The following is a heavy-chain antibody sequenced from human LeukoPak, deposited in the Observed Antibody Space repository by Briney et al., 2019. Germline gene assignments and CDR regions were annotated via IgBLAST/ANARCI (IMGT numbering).Heavy chain of an antibody. D-gene: IGHD4-23*01. J-gene: IGHJ3*02. CDR2: ISSSGSTI. Sequence: GGSLRLSCAASGFTFSDYYMSWIRQAPGKGLEWVSYISSSGSTIYYADSMKGRFTISRDNAKNSLYLQMNSLRAEDTAVYYCACVGGNSPDDAFDIWGQGTMVTVSS. V-gene: IGHV3-11*04. CDR1: GFTFSDYY. CDR3: ACVGGNSPDDAFDI.